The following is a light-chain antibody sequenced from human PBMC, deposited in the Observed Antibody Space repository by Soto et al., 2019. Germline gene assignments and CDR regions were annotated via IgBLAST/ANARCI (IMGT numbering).Light chain of an antibody. CDR2: GNS. Sequence: QSVLKQPPSVSGAPGQRVTISCTGSSSNIGAGYDVHWYQQLPGTAPKLLIYGNSNRPSGVPDRFSGSKSGTSASLAITGLQAEDEADYYGQSYDSSLSGVVFGGGTKLTV. CDR1: SSNIGAGYD. J-gene: IGLJ2*01. V-gene: IGLV1-40*01. CDR3: QSYDSSLSGVV.